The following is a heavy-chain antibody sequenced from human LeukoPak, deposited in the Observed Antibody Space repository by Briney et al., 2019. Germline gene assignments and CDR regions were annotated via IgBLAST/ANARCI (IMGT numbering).Heavy chain of an antibody. CDR1: GFTFDDYG. CDR3: AREAYGSGSYFLYYYYYMDV. CDR2: INWNGGST. D-gene: IGHD3-10*01. J-gene: IGHJ6*03. V-gene: IGHV3-20*04. Sequence: GGSLRLSCAASGFTFDDYGMSWVRQAPGKGLEWVSGINWNGGSTGYADSVKDRFTISRDNAKNSLYLQMNSLRAEDTALYYCAREAYGSGSYFLYYYYYMDVWGKGTTVTVSS.